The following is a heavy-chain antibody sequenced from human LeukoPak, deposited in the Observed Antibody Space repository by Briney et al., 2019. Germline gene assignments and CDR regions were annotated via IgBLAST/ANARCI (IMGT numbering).Heavy chain of an antibody. CDR1: GFTFSSYA. Sequence: GGSLRLSCAASGFTFSSYAMHWVRQAPGKGLEWVAVISYDGSNKYYADSVKGRLTISRDNSKNTLYLQMNSLRAEDTAVYYCASSNDYGDYYVWGQGTTVTVSS. J-gene: IGHJ6*02. V-gene: IGHV3-30-3*01. CDR3: ASSNDYGDYYV. D-gene: IGHD4-17*01. CDR2: ISYDGSNK.